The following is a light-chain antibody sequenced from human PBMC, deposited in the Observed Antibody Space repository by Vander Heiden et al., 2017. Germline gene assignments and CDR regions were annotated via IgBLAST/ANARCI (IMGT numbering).Light chain of an antibody. V-gene: IGLV5-39*01. CDR2: YRSDSDK. CDR3: AIWYSIWV. CDR1: SGINVATYR. J-gene: IGLJ3*02. Sequence: QPVLTQPTSLSASPGASARFTCTLRSGINVATYRIYWYQQKPGSLPRYPLRYRSDSDKQQGSGVPSRFSGSKDASTNAGLLFISGLQSEDEADYYCAIWYSIWVFGGGTKLTVL.